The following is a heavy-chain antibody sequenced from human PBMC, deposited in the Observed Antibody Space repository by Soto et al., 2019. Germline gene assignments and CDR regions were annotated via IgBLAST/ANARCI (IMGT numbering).Heavy chain of an antibody. CDR3: ARQLAYYDFWSGYGSPPNFDY. CDR2: IYYSGST. CDR1: GGSISSSSYY. J-gene: IGHJ4*02. V-gene: IGHV4-39*01. D-gene: IGHD3-3*01. Sequence: PSETLSLTCTVSGGSISSSSYYWGWIRQPPGKGLEWIGSIYYSGSTYYNPSLKSRVTISVDTSKNQFSLKLSSVTAADTAVYYCARQLAYYDFWSGYGSPPNFDYWGQGTLVTVSS.